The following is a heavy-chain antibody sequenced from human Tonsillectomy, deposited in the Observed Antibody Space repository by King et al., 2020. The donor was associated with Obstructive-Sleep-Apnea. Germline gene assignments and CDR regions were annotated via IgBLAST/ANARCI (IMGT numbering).Heavy chain of an antibody. D-gene: IGHD6-13*01. V-gene: IGHV4-31*03. J-gene: IGHJ2*01. CDR3: ARGHGLSSWYDWYVDL. CDR2: IYYSGST. Sequence: QLQESGPGLVKPSQTLSLTCTVSGGSISSGGYFWSWIRQPPGKGLEWIGYIYYSGSTYYNPSLKGRPTISVDTSKNQFSLKLSSVTAADTAVYYCARGHGLSSWYDWYVDLWGRGTLVTVSS. CDR1: GGSISSGGYF.